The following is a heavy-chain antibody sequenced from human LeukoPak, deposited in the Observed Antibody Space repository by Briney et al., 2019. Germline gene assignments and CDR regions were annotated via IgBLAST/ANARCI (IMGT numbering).Heavy chain of an antibody. CDR3: ARGIRWASDY. J-gene: IGHJ4*02. D-gene: IGHD4-23*01. Sequence: GGSLRLSCAASGFAFSSYGMVWVRQAPGKGLEYVSGITSNGGTTYYGNSVKGRFTISRDNSKDTLYLQMGSLRSEDMAVYYCARGIRWASDYWGQGTLATVAS. CDR1: GFAFSSYG. CDR2: ITSNGGTT. V-gene: IGHV3-64*01.